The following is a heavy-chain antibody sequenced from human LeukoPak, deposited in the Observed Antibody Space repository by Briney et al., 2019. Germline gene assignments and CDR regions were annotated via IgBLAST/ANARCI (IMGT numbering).Heavy chain of an antibody. Sequence: SSETLSLTCTVSGGSISSGGYYWSWIRQPPGKGLEWIGYIYHSGSTYYNPSLKSRVTISVDRSKNQFSLKLSSVTAADTAVYYCARDDAGYAEDAFDIWGQGTMVTVSS. V-gene: IGHV4-30-2*01. J-gene: IGHJ3*02. CDR1: GGSISSGGYY. CDR2: IYHSGST. CDR3: ARDDAGYAEDAFDI. D-gene: IGHD5-18*01.